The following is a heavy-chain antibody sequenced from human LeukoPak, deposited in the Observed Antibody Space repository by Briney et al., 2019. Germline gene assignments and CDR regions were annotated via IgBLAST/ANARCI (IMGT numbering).Heavy chain of an antibody. CDR2: ISGSGGST. J-gene: IGHJ4*02. D-gene: IGHD6-6*01. V-gene: IGHV3-23*01. CDR1: GFTFSSYA. Sequence: GGSLRLSCAASGFTFSSYAMSWVRQAPGKGLEWVSAISGSGGSTYYADSVKGRFTISRDNSKNTLYLQMNSLRAEDTAVYHCAKELLFIEYSSSFDYWGQGTLVTVSS. CDR3: AKELLFIEYSSSFDY.